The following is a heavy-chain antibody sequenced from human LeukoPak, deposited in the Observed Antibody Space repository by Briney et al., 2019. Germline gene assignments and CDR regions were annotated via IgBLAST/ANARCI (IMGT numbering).Heavy chain of an antibody. D-gene: IGHD3/OR15-3a*01. J-gene: IGHJ4*02. Sequence: GGSLRLSCAASGFTFSSYSMNWVRQAPGKGLEWVSYISGNTYTIYNADSVKGRFIISRDNAKNSLYLQMNSLRAEDTAVYYCALRWTGALDYWGQGTLVTVSS. CDR3: ALRWTGALDY. CDR2: ISGNTYTI. CDR1: GFTFSSYS. V-gene: IGHV3-48*01.